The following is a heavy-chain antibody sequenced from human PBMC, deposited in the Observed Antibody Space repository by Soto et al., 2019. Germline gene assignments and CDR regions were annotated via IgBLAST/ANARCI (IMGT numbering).Heavy chain of an antibody. D-gene: IGHD3-22*01. CDR3: ARAYYYDSSGYFDY. CDR1: GGSISSGGYS. Sequence: SETLSLTCAVSGGSISSGGYSWSWIRQPPGKGLEWIGYIYHSGSTYYNPSLKSRVTISVDRSKNQFSLKLSSVTAADTAVYYCARAYYYDSSGYFDYWGQGTLVTVSS. J-gene: IGHJ4*02. V-gene: IGHV4-30-2*01. CDR2: IYHSGST.